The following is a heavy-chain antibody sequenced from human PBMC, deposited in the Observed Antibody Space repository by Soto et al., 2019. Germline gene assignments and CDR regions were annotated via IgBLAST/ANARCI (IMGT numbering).Heavy chain of an antibody. V-gene: IGHV3-30*18. CDR1: GFTFSSYV. D-gene: IGHD2-2*01. Sequence: PGGSLRLSCAASGFTFSSYVMHWVRQAPGKGLEWVAVISYDGSNKYYADSVKGRFTISRDNSKHTLFLQMNSLRPEDTAVYYCAKDLGGYCSSTSCYTYFGLDVWGQGTTVTVSS. CDR2: ISYDGSNK. CDR3: AKDLGGYCSSTSCYTYFGLDV. J-gene: IGHJ6*02.